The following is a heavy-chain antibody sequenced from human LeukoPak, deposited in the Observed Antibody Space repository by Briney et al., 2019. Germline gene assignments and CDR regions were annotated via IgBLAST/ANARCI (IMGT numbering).Heavy chain of an antibody. Sequence: PGGSLRLSXAASGFTFDDYAMHWVRQAPGKGLEWVSGISWNSGSIGYADSVEGRFTISRDNAKNSLYLQMNSLRAEDMALYYCAKDLFPGSTARNDAFDIWGQGTMVTVSS. J-gene: IGHJ3*02. CDR2: ISWNSGSI. CDR3: AKDLFPGSTARNDAFDI. CDR1: GFTFDDYA. V-gene: IGHV3-9*03. D-gene: IGHD1-14*01.